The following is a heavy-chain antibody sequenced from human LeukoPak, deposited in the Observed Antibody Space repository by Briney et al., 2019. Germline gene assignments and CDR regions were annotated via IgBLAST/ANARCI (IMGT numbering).Heavy chain of an antibody. D-gene: IGHD1-26*01. Sequence: SQTLSPTCTVSGGSTSFYYWSWIRPPPGKGLGCIGYISYSGSTNYNSPLKSRVTISVDTSKNQFSLKLSSVTAADTAVYYCARHGSGSWYLEYWGQGTLVTVSS. V-gene: IGHV4-59*08. CDR3: ARHGSGSWYLEY. J-gene: IGHJ4*02. CDR2: ISYSGST. CDR1: GGSTSFYY.